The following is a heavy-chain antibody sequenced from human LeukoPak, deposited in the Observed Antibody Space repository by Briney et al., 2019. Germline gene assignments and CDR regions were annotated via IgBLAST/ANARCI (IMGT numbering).Heavy chain of an antibody. CDR1: GGSFSGYY. J-gene: IGHJ4*02. CDR2: INHSGST. Sequence: SETLSLTCAVYGGSFSGYYWSWIRQPPGKGLGWIGEINHSGSTNYNPSLKSRVTISVDTSKNQFSLKLSSVTAADTAVYYCARVVTYYYGSGSYHFDYWGQGTLVTVSS. CDR3: ARVVTYYYGSGSYHFDY. D-gene: IGHD3-10*01. V-gene: IGHV4-34*01.